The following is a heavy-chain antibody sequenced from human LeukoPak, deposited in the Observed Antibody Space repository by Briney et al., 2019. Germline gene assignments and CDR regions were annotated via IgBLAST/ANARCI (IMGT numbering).Heavy chain of an antibody. CDR1: GGSISSYY. CDR2: IYYSGST. Sequence: PSETLSLTCTVSGGSISSYYWSWIRQPPGKGLEWIGYIYYSGSTNYNPSLKSRVTISVDTSKNQFSLKLSSVTAADTAVHYCARHHSLRRGGSPNWFDPWGQGTLVTVSS. J-gene: IGHJ5*02. CDR3: ARHHSLRRGGSPNWFDP. D-gene: IGHD2-15*01. V-gene: IGHV4-59*08.